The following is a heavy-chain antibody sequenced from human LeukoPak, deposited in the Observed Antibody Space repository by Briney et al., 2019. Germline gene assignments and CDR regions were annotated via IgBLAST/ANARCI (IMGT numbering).Heavy chain of an antibody. J-gene: IGHJ4*02. D-gene: IGHD2-2*01. CDR1: GGSISSSSYY. CDR3: ARALHCSSTSCPLAQQLEGAYYFDY. CDR2: IYYSGST. Sequence: PSETLSLTCTVSGGSISSSSYYWGWIRQPPGKGLEWIGSIYYSGSTYYNPSLKSRVTISVDTSKNQFSLKLSSVTAADTAVYYCARALHCSSTSCPLAQQLEGAYYFDYWGQGTPVTVSS. V-gene: IGHV4-39*01.